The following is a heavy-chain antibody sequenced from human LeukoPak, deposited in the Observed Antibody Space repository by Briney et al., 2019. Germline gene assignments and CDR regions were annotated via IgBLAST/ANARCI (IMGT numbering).Heavy chain of an antibody. CDR3: ARDFNGAFDI. CDR1: GFTVSDYY. CDR2: MSPSGRTI. Sequence: GGSLGLSCAASGFTVSDYYIIWIRQAPGKGLEWLSYMSPSGRTIYYADSVKGRFTIPRDGAMNSLFLQMNSLRAEDTAVYYCARDFNGAFDIWGQGTMVTVSS. V-gene: IGHV3-11*01. J-gene: IGHJ3*02.